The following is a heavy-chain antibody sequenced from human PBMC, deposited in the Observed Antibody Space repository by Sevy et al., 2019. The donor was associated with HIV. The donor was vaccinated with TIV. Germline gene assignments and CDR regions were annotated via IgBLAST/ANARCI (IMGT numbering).Heavy chain of an antibody. CDR2: IFYDGNYK. CDR1: GFTFSRNG. D-gene: IGHD2-21*01. V-gene: IGHV3-33*06. CDR3: AKESGSDWYFDY. J-gene: IGHJ4*02. Sequence: GGSLRLSCAASGFTFSRNGMHWVRQAPGKGLEWVAGIFYDGNYKYYADSVKGRFSISRDNSENTLYVQMDSLRVEDTAVYYCAKESGSDWYFDYWGQGTLVTGSS.